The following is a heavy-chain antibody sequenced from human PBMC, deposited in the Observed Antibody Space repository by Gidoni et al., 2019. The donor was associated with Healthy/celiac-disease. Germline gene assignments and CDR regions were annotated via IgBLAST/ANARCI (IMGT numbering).Heavy chain of an antibody. CDR1: GYTFTSSG. CDR3: ARGDQYYDILTGYYNPYYFDY. D-gene: IGHD3-9*01. CDR2: ISAYNGNT. J-gene: IGHJ4*02. Sequence: QVQLVQSGAEGKKPGAPVKVSCKAAGYTFTSSGFSWLRQAPGQGLEWMGWISAYNGNTNYAQKLQGRFTMTTDTSTSTAYMELRSLRSDDTAVYYCARGDQYYDILTGYYNPYYFDYWGQGTLVTVSS. V-gene: IGHV1-18*01.